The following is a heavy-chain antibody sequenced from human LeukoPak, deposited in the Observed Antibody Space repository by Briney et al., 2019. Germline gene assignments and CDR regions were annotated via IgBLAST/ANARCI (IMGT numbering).Heavy chain of an antibody. D-gene: IGHD2-2*01. CDR2: INPNSGGT. J-gene: IGHJ5*02. CDR1: GYTFTGYY. Sequence: AASVKVSCKASGYTFTGYYMHWVRQAPGQGLEWMGWINPNSGGTNYAQKFQGRVTMTRDTSISTASMELSRLRSDDTAVYYCARDPPIVVVPAARFDPWGQGTLVTVSS. V-gene: IGHV1-2*02. CDR3: ARDPPIVVVPAARFDP.